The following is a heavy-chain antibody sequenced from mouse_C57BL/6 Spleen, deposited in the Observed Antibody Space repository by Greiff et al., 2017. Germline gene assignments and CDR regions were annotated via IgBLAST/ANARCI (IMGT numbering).Heavy chain of an antibody. J-gene: IGHJ2*01. CDR1: GYTFTDYY. CDR3: AIYDGYYIDY. CDR2: IIPNNGGT. Sequence: EVQLQQSGPELVKPGASVKISCKASGYTFTDYYMNWVKQSHGKSLEWIGDIIPNNGGTSYNQKFKGKATLTVDKSSSTAYLELRSLTSEDSAVXYCAIYDGYYIDYWGQGTTLTVSS. D-gene: IGHD2-3*01. V-gene: IGHV1-26*01.